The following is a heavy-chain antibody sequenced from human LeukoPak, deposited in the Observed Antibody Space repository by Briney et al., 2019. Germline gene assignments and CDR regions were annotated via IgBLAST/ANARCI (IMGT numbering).Heavy chain of an antibody. V-gene: IGHV3-48*03. D-gene: IGHD5-18*01. J-gene: IGHJ4*02. Sequence: GGSLRLSCAASGFTFSSYEMNWVRQAPGKGLEWASYISSSGSTIYYADSVKGRFTISRDNAKNSLYLQMNSLRAEDTAVYYCARERVRIQLWPTFDYWGQGTLVTVSS. CDR3: ARERVRIQLWPTFDY. CDR1: GFTFSSYE. CDR2: ISSSGSTI.